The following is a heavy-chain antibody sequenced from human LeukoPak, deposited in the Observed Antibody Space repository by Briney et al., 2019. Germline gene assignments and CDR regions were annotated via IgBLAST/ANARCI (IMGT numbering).Heavy chain of an antibody. V-gene: IGHV3-73*01. CDR1: GFTFSGSA. D-gene: IGHD3-3*01. CDR3: TNSYSDFWIDY. CDR2: IRSKANSYAT. Sequence: SGGSLRLSCAASGFTFSGSAMHWVRQASGKGLEWVGRIRSKANSYATAYTSSVKGRFTISRDDSKNTVYLQMNSLKTEDTAVYYCTNSYSDFWIDYWGQGTLVTVSS. J-gene: IGHJ4*02.